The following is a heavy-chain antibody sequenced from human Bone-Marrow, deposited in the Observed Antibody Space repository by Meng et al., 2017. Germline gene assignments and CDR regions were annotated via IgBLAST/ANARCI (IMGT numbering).Heavy chain of an antibody. V-gene: IGHV4-39*07. CDR2: IYYSGHT. CDR3: ARVVPAARDWFDP. Sequence: SETLSLTCTVSGGSVSTSSHYWGWIRQPPGKGLEWIGTIYYSGHTYYNPSLKSRTTVSVDTSKNQFSLKLNSVTAADTAVYYCARVVPAARDWFDPWGQGTLVTVSS. J-gene: IGHJ5*02. CDR1: GGSVSTSSHY. D-gene: IGHD2-2*01.